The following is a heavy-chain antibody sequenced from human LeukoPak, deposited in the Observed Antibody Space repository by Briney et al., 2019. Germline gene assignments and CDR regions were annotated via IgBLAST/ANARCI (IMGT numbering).Heavy chain of an antibody. CDR1: GFTFSSYG. J-gene: IGHJ6*03. CDR2: IRYDGSNK. V-gene: IGHV3-30*02. CDR3: RQTGTTTAYYYYYYMDV. Sequence: GGSLRLSCAASGFTFSSYGMHWVRQAPCKGLEWVAFIRYDGSNKYYADSVKGRFTISRDNSKNTLYLQMNSLRAEDTAVYYYRQTGTTTAYYYYYYMDVWGKGTTVTVSS. D-gene: IGHD1-7*01.